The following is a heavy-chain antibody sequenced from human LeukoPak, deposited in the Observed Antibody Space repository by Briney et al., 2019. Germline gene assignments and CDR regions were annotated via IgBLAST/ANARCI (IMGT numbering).Heavy chain of an antibody. CDR3: AMTDRYAGRPFDY. J-gene: IGHJ4*02. CDR2: FDPEDGEYGET. CDR1: GYNLIEAA. V-gene: IGHV1-24*01. D-gene: IGHD5-12*01. Sequence: ASVKVSCKVAGYNLIEAAINWVRQAPGKGLEWIGGFDPEDGEYGETQVAQNFKGRVTMTEDTSTDTAYMDLSSLTPEDTAVYYCAMTDRYAGRPFDYWGQGSLVTVSS.